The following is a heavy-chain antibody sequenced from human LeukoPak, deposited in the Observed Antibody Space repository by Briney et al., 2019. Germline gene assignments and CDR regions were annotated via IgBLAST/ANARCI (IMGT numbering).Heavy chain of an antibody. CDR3: AKGAIRIAGDY. J-gene: IGHJ4*02. D-gene: IGHD2-21*01. CDR2: ISGSGGST. Sequence: XVRQAPXXXLEWVSAISGSGGSTYYADSVKGRFTISRDNSKNTLYLQMNSLRAEDTAVYYCAKGAIRIAGDYWGQGTLVTVSS. V-gene: IGHV3-23*01.